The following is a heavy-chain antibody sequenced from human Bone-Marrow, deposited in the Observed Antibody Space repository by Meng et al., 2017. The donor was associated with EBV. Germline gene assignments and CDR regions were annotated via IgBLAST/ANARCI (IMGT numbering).Heavy chain of an antibody. CDR3: ARGGLRPYYYGMDV. Sequence: QVQLQESGPGLVKPSGTLSLTCAVSGGSISSSNWWSWVRQPPGKGLEWIGEINHSGSTNYNPSLKSRVTISVDTSKNQFSLKLSSVTAADTAVYYCARGGLRPYYYGMDVWGQGTTVTVSS. J-gene: IGHJ6*02. CDR1: GGSISSSNW. D-gene: IGHD3-16*01. V-gene: IGHV4-4*02. CDR2: INHSGST.